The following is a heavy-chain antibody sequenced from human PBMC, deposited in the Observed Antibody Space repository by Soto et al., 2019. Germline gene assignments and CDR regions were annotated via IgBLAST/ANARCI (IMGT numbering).Heavy chain of an antibody. V-gene: IGHV4-30-4*01. D-gene: IGHD1-26*01. CDR1: GGSISSGDYY. CDR2: IYYSGST. J-gene: IGHJ5*02. Sequence: SETLSLTCTVSGGSISSGDYYWSWIRQPPGKGLEWIGYIYYSGSTYYNPSLKSRVTISVDTSKNQFSLKLSSVAAADTAVYYCASSYREGATEGAYNWFDPWGQGTLVTVSS. CDR3: ASSYREGATEGAYNWFDP.